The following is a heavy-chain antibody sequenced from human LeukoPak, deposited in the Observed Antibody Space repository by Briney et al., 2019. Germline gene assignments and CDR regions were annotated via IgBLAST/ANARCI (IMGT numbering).Heavy chain of an antibody. CDR2: INLNSGGT. Sequence: GASVKVSCKASGYTFTVYYMHWVRQAPGQGLEWMGWINLNSGGTNYAQKFQGRVTMTRDTSISTAYMELSRLKSDDTAVYYCAPVYSSSWCMEGHEYFQHWGQGTLVTVSS. CDR3: APVYSSSWCMEGHEYFQH. CDR1: GYTFTVYY. D-gene: IGHD6-13*01. V-gene: IGHV1-2*02. J-gene: IGHJ1*01.